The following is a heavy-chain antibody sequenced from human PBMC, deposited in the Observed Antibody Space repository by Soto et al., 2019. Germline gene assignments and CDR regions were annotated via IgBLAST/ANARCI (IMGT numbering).Heavy chain of an antibody. Sequence: GASVKVSCKASGYTFTSYGISWVRQAPGQGLEWMGWISAYNGNTNYAQKLQGRVTMTTDTSTSTAYMELRSPRSDDTAVYYCSTYGSGIYPYYYYVMNVWGQGTRFTVSS. D-gene: IGHD3-10*01. J-gene: IGHJ6*02. V-gene: IGHV1-18*01. CDR1: GYTFTSYG. CDR2: ISAYNGNT. CDR3: STYGSGIYPYYYYVMNV.